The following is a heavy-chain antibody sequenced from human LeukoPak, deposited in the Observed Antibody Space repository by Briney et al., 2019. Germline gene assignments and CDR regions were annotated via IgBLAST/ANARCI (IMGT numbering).Heavy chain of an antibody. V-gene: IGHV3-23*01. J-gene: IGHJ6*03. CDR2: ISGSGGST. CDR1: GFTFSSYA. D-gene: IGHD5-18*01. CDR3: AKNSVDTAMVAYYYYYYMDV. Sequence: GGSLRLSCAASGFTFSSYAMSWVRQAPGKGLEWVSAISGSGGSTYYADSVKGRFTISRDNSKNTLYLQMNSLRAEDRAVYYCAKNSVDTAMVAYYYYYYMDVWGKGTTVTISS.